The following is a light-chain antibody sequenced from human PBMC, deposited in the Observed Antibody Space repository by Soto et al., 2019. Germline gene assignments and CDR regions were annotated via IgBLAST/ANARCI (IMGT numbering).Light chain of an antibody. V-gene: IGKV3-15*01. J-gene: IGKJ4*01. CDR2: GAS. CDR3: HQYNNWPPHT. CDR1: QSVSSN. Sequence: EIVMTQSPATLSVSPGERATLSCRASQSVSSNLAWYQQKFGQAPRLLIYGASTRATGIPARFSGSGSGTEFTLTISSLQSEDFAVYYCHQYNNWPPHTFGGGTKLEIK.